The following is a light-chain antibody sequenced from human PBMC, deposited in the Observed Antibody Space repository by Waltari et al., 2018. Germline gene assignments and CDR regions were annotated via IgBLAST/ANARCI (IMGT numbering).Light chain of an antibody. J-gene: IGLJ3*02. CDR3: SMYMGSGIWV. Sequence: QTVLTQEPSLSVSPGGTITLTCALSSGSASSTSYATWYQQTPGQTPRTRVYKGYGRSSGVPDRFSGSILGNKAALTITGAQADDESDYYCSMYMGSGIWVFGGGTKLTVL. CDR1: SGSASSTSY. V-gene: IGLV8-61*01. CDR2: KGY.